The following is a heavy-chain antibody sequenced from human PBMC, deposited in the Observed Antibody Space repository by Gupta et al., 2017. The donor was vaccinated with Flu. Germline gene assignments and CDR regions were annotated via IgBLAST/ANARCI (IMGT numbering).Heavy chain of an antibody. CDR3: ARGRVVYAMYYFDY. J-gene: IGHJ4*02. Sequence: QATGQGLEWMGWMNPNSGNTGYAQKFQGRVTMTRNTSISTAYMELSSLRSEDTAVYYCARGRVVYAMYYFDYWGQGTLVTVSS. CDR2: MNPNSGNT. V-gene: IGHV1-8*01. D-gene: IGHD2-8*02.